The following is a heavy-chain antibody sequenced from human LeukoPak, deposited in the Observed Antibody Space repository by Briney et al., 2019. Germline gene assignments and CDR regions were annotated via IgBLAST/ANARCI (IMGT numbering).Heavy chain of an antibody. CDR1: GFTFSSYW. CDR3: ARKGGSGYEGDAFDI. Sequence: GGSLRLSCAASGFTFSSYWMSWVRQAPGKGLEWVANIKQDGSEKYYVDSVKGRFTISRDNAKNSLYLQMNSLRAEDTAVYYCARKGGSGYEGDAFDIWGQGTMVTVSS. CDR2: IKQDGSEK. V-gene: IGHV3-7*01. D-gene: IGHD5-12*01. J-gene: IGHJ3*02.